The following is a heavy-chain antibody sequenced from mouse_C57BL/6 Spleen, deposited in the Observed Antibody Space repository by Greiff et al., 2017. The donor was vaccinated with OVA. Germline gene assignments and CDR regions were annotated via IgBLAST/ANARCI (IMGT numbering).Heavy chain of an antibody. J-gene: IGHJ4*01. CDR3: ARSVYYSPMDY. CDR2: ISNGGGST. CDR1: GFTFSDYY. D-gene: IGHD1-1*01. Sequence: EVKLVESGGGLVQPGGSLKLSCAASGFTFSDYYMYWVRQTPEKRLEWVAYISNGGGSTYYPDTVKGRFPISRDNAKNTLYLQMSRLKSEDTAMYYCARSVYYSPMDYWGQGTSVTVSS. V-gene: IGHV5-12*01.